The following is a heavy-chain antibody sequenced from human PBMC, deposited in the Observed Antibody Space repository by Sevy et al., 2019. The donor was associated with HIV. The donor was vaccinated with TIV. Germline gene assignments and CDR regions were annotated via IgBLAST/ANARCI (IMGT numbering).Heavy chain of an antibody. V-gene: IGHV3-23*01. Sequence: GGSLRLSCAASGFTFSSYAMSWVRQAPGKGLEWVSAISGSGGSTYYGGSMKGRFTIPRDNSKNTLYLQMNSLRAEDTTVYYCAKVFYGVTIFGVASYGIDVWGQGTTVTVSS. CDR2: ISGSGGST. D-gene: IGHD3-3*01. J-gene: IGHJ6*02. CDR1: GFTFSSYA. CDR3: AKVFYGVTIFGVASYGIDV.